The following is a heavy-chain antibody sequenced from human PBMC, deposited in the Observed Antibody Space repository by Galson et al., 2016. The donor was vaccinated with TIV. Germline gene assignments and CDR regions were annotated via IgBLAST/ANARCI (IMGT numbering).Heavy chain of an antibody. Sequence: SVKASCKASGVTFSYFAFSWVRQAPGQGLEWMGGIVPMFGTTNYAQKFQGRVTISADESTTTAYLELSSLRSEDTAVYYCARGRGIYDSSGYFLFDHRGQGTLVTVSS. V-gene: IGHV1-69*13. D-gene: IGHD3-22*01. J-gene: IGHJ5*02. CDR1: GVTFSYFA. CDR2: IVPMFGTT. CDR3: ARGRGIYDSSGYFLFDH.